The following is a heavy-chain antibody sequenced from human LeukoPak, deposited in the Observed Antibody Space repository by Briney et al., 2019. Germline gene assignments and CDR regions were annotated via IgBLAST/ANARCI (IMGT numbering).Heavy chain of an antibody. CDR3: ARGPLITMIVVVIEPPPTGDWFDP. D-gene: IGHD3-22*01. V-gene: IGHV6-1*01. CDR1: GDSVSSNSAA. CDR2: TYYRSKWYN. J-gene: IGHJ5*02. Sequence: SQTFSLTCAISGDSVSSNSAAWNWIRQSPSRGLEWLGRTYYRSKWYNDYAVSVKSRITINPDTSKNQFSLQPNSVTPEDTAVYYCARGPLITMIVVVIEPPPTGDWFDPWGQGTLVTVSS.